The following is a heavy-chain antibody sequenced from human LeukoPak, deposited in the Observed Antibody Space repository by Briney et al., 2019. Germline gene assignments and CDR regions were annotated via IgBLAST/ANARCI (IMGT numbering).Heavy chain of an antibody. CDR3: ARMMMTGYYISY. Sequence: GGSLRLSCAASGFTVSSNYMSWVRQAPGKGLEWVSVIYSGGSTYYADSVKGRFTISRDNSKNTLYLQMNSLRAEDTAVYYCARMMMTGYYISYGGQGTVVTVSS. D-gene: IGHD3-9*01. J-gene: IGHJ4*02. CDR2: IYSGGST. CDR1: GFTVSSNY. V-gene: IGHV3-66*01.